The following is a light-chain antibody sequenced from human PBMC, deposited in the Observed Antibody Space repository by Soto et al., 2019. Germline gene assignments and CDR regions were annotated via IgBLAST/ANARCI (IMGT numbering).Light chain of an antibody. Sequence: TQSPVTLSLSPGERATLSCRASQSVSSRYFAWYQQKPGQAPRLLIYAASSRAAGIPDRFSGSGSGTDFSLTISRLEPEDFAVYYCHQYASSRTFGPGTKVE. CDR2: AAS. CDR3: HQYASSRT. V-gene: IGKV3-20*01. J-gene: IGKJ1*01. CDR1: QSVSSRY.